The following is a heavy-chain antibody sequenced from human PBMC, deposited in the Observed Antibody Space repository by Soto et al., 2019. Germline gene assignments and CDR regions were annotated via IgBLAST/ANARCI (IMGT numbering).Heavy chain of an antibody. Sequence: QVQLEESGGGVVQPGRSLRLSCEASGFTFNTYSMHWVRQPPGKGLEWLAAIWHDGTQKYYADSVKGRFIISRDNSKKTLYLEMNSPRAEDTAVYYCARAGGTTVTGLWHFDSWGQGTLVTVSS. D-gene: IGHD4-17*01. V-gene: IGHV3-33*01. CDR1: GFTFNTYS. CDR2: IWHDGTQK. J-gene: IGHJ4*02. CDR3: ARAGGTTVTGLWHFDS.